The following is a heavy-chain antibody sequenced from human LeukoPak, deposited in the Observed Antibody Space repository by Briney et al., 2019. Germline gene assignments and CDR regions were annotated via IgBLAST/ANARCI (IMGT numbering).Heavy chain of an antibody. CDR3: ARRLDSWSFDS. V-gene: IGHV4-38-2*01. CDR2: MYRSGYT. CDR1: GYSLSIGYY. Sequence: PSETLSLTCAVSGYSLSIGYYWGWIRHPPGKGLEWIGNMYRSGYTYYNPSLKSRVTISVDTSKNQFSLKLSSVTAADTAVYYCARRLDSWSFDSWGQGTLVTVSS. D-gene: IGHD3-9*01. J-gene: IGHJ4*02.